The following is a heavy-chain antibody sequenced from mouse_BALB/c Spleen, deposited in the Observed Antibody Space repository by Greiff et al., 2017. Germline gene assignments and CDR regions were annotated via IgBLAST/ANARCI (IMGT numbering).Heavy chain of an antibody. D-gene: IGHD2-4*01. CDR3: ERDNDYGWFAY. CDR2: VSYDGNN. J-gene: IGHJ3*01. Sequence: EVKLQQSGPGLVKPSQSLSLTCSFTGYSITSGYYWYWIRQFPGNKLEWMDYVSYDGNNNYHPSIKNRLSITRDTSMNQLFLKLNSVTTEDTATYDCERDNDYGWFAYWGQGTLVTVSA. CDR1: GYSITSGYY. V-gene: IGHV3-6*02.